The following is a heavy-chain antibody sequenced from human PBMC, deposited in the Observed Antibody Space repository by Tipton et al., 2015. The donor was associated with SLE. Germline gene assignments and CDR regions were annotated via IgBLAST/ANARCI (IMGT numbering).Heavy chain of an antibody. Sequence: TLSLTCTVSGGSISSGGYYWSWIRQHPGKGLEWIGYIYYSGSTNYNPSLKSRVTISVDTSKNQFSLKLSSVTAADTAVYYCAREDSSGCHTYWGQGTLVTVSS. CDR2: IYYSGST. V-gene: IGHV4-31*03. CDR3: AREDSSGCHTY. J-gene: IGHJ4*02. D-gene: IGHD6-19*01. CDR1: GGSISSGGYY.